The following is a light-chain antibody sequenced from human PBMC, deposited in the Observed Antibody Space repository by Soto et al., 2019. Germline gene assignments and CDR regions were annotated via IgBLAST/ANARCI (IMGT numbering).Light chain of an antibody. CDR1: QSVSNNY. CDR3: QQHGSSPPLT. V-gene: IGKV3-20*01. Sequence: EFVLTQSPGTLSLSPGERATLSCRASQSVSNNYLAWYQQKPGQAPRILIYGASTRATGIPDRFSGSGPGTDFPLTISRLEPEDFALYYCQQHGSSPPLTFGGGTKVEIK. J-gene: IGKJ4*01. CDR2: GAS.